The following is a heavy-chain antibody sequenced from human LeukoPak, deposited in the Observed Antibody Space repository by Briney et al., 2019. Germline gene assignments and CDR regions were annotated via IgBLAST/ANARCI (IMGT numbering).Heavy chain of an antibody. J-gene: IGHJ3*02. D-gene: IGHD1-14*01. CDR1: TFTFSNYW. V-gene: IGHV3-7*03. CDR2: IKQDGSEK. Sequence: PGGSLRLSCAASTFTFSNYWMSWVRQAPGKGLDWVANIKQDGSEKYYVDSVKGRFTISRDNAKTSLYLQMNSLRAEDTAVYYCARDALAAGATGTFDIWGQGTMVTVSS. CDR3: ARDALAAGATGTFDI.